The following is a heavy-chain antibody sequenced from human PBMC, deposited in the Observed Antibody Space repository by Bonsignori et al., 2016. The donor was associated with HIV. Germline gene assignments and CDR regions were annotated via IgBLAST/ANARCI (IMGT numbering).Heavy chain of an antibody. Sequence: PGKGLEWIGYIYYSGSTNYNPSLKSRVTISVDTSKNQFSLKLSSVTAADTAVYYCARGYCSSTSCLYYYYYMDVWGKGTTVTVSS. J-gene: IGHJ6*03. CDR3: ARGYCSSTSCLYYYYYMDV. D-gene: IGHD2-2*01. CDR2: IYYSGST. V-gene: IGHV4-59*13.